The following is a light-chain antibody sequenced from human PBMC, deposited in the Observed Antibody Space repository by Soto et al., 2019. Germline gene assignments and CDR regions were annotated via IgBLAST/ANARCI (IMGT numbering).Light chain of an antibody. CDR2: QAS. CDR1: QSIINW. J-gene: IGKJ5*01. V-gene: IGKV1-5*03. CDR3: QQYLNFPIT. Sequence: DIQMTQSPSTLSASVGDRVTITCRASQSIINWLAWYQQKPGKAPRFLIHQASVLETGVPSRFSGSGSETEFVLTINSLQPDDFGVYYCQQYLNFPITFGQGTRLDIK.